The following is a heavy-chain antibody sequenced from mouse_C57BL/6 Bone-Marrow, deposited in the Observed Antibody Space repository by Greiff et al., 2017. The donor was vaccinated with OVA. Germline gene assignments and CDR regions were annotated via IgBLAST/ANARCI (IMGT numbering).Heavy chain of an antibody. Sequence: QVQLQQSGAELVRPGTSVKMSCKASGYTFTNYWIGWAKQRPGHGLEWIGDIYPGGGYTNYNEKFKGKATLTADKSSSTAYMQFSILTSEDSAIYYCARSPLYYYGSSLWYFDVWGTGTTVTVSS. CDR1: GYTFTNYW. CDR3: ARSPLYYYGSSLWYFDV. CDR2: IYPGGGYT. J-gene: IGHJ1*03. V-gene: IGHV1-63*01. D-gene: IGHD1-1*01.